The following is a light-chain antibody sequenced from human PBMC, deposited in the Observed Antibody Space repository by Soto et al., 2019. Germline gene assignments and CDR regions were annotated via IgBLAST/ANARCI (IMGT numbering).Light chain of an antibody. Sequence: EIVMTQSPATLSVSPGERATLSCRASQSVSNNLAWYQQKPGQAPRLLIYGASTRATGIPARFSGSGSGTAFTLTISSLQSEDFAVYYCQHFNNWPPMYTFGQGTKLEIK. CDR3: QHFNNWPPMYT. J-gene: IGKJ2*01. CDR2: GAS. V-gene: IGKV3-15*01. CDR1: QSVSNN.